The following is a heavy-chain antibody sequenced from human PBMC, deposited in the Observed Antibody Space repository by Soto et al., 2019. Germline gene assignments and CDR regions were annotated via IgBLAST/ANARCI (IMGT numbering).Heavy chain of an antibody. CDR3: ARDRSGDYDAFDI. D-gene: IGHD4-17*01. J-gene: IGHJ3*02. CDR2: IYSGGST. CDR1: GFTVSSNY. V-gene: IGHV3-66*01. Sequence: EVQLVESGGGLVQPGGSLRLSCAASGFTVSSNYMSWVRQAPGKGLEWVSVIYSGGSTYYADSVKGRFNISRDNSKNTLYLQMNSLRAEDTAVYYCARDRSGDYDAFDIWGQGTMVTVSS.